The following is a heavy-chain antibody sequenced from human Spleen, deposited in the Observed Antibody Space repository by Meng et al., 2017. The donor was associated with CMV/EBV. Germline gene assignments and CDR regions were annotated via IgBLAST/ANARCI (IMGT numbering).Heavy chain of an antibody. CDR3: ARNVPGTSAYYD. V-gene: IGHV4-28*01. CDR1: GYSISSTNW. J-gene: IGHJ4*02. D-gene: IGHD3-22*01. CDR2: IYYSGSP. Sequence: EAGPRPVQPSHTLSLPGAVSGYSISSTNWWGWIRQPPGKGLEWIGYIYYSGSPSYNPSLKSRVTMSVDTSKNQFSLNLNSVTAVDTAVYYCARNVPGTSAYYDWGQGTLVTVSS.